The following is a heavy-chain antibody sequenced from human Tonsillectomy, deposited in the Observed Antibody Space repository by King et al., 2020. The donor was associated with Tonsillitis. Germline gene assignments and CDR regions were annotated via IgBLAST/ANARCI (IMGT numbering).Heavy chain of an antibody. CDR1: GFTFRSYW. CDR3: ASSLTMGVAHH. J-gene: IGHJ4*02. Sequence: VQLVESGGGLVQPGGSLRLSCAASGFTFRSYWMHWVRQGPGKGLVWVSRINSDGSTTTYADSVEGRFTISRDNAKNTLYLQMNSLRAEDTAVYYCASSLTMGVAHHWGQGTLVTVSS. CDR2: INSDGSTT. D-gene: IGHD3-22*01. V-gene: IGHV3-74*01.